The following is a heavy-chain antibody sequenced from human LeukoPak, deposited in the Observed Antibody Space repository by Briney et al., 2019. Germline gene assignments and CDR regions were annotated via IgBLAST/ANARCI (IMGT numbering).Heavy chain of an antibody. CDR3: AKDTSSSGYYSEWYFDL. Sequence: PGGSPRLSCAASGFTFDDYAMHWVRQAPGKGLEWVSGISWNSGSIGYADSVKGRFTISRDNAKNSLYLQMNSLRAEDTALYYCAKDTSSSGYYSEWYFDLWGRGTLVTVSS. J-gene: IGHJ2*01. D-gene: IGHD3-22*01. CDR2: ISWNSGSI. CDR1: GFTFDDYA. V-gene: IGHV3-9*01.